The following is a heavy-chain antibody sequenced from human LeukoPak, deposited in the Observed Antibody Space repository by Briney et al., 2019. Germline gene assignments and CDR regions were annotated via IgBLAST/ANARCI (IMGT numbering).Heavy chain of an antibody. CDR2: INPNSGGT. CDR1: GYTFTGYY. Sequence: ASVKVSCKASGYTFTGYYMHWVRQAPGQGLEWMGWINPNSGGTNYAQKFQGRVTMTRDTSINTAYMELSRLRSDDTAVYYCARGYDFWSGSPRYYMDVWGKGTTVTVSS. J-gene: IGHJ6*03. CDR3: ARGYDFWSGSPRYYMDV. D-gene: IGHD3-3*01. V-gene: IGHV1-2*02.